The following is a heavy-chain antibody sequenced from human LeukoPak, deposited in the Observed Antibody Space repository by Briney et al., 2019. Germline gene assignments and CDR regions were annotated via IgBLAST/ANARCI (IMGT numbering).Heavy chain of an antibody. D-gene: IGHD2-15*01. CDR3: ARDRSPGSVVTTSHFDS. Sequence: SETLSLTCSVSGGPISSGGYSWRWIRQHPVKGLEWIGDIYYNGKTLYTPSLGSLVTMSIDTYKNQLSLKLTSMTVAATAVYYCARDRSPGSVVTTSHFDSWGQGTLVTVSS. J-gene: IGHJ4*02. CDR1: GGPISSGGYS. V-gene: IGHV4-31*01. CDR2: IYYNGKT.